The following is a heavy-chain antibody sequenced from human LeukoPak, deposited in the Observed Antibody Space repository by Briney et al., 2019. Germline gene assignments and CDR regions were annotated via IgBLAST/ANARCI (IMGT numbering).Heavy chain of an antibody. CDR3: TQDVSNGYGSVNFDY. V-gene: IGHV3-30*18. J-gene: IGHJ4*02. D-gene: IGHD6-19*01. CDR2: ISYDETNK. CDR1: GFTFSNYG. Sequence: GGSLRLSCVASGFTFSNYGMHWVRQAPGKGLEWVAVISYDETNKYYTESVKGRFTISRDQSKNTLYLQMNSLRVEDTAVYYCTQDVSNGYGSVNFDYWGQGILVTVSS.